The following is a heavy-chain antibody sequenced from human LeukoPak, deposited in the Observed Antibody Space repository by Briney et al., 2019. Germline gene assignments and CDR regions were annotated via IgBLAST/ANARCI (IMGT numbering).Heavy chain of an antibody. CDR2: IYSGGST. Sequence: PGGSLRLSCAASGFTFSTYAMTWVRQAPGKGLEWVSVIYSGGSTYYADSVKGRFTISRDNSKNTLYLQMNSLRAEDTAVYYCASTYYFDYWGQGTLVTVSS. V-gene: IGHV3-53*01. CDR3: ASTYYFDY. J-gene: IGHJ4*02. CDR1: GFTFSTYA.